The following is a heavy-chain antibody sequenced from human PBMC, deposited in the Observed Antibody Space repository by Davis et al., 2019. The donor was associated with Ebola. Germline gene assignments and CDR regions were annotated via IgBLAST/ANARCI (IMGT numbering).Heavy chain of an antibody. CDR3: AKDWGYCTGDACYLDP. D-gene: IGHD2-8*02. V-gene: IGHV3-11*01. J-gene: IGHJ5*02. CDR2: ISNSISTV. CDR1: GGSFSDYY. Sequence: GGSLRLSCAVYGGSFSDYYMSWIRQAPGKGLEWISYISNSISTVYYADSVKGRFTISRDNAKNSLFLQMNSLRVEDTAVYYCAKDWGYCTGDACYLDPWGQGTLVTVSS.